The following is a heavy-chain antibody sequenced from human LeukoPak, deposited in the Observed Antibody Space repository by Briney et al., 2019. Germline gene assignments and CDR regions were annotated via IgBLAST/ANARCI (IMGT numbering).Heavy chain of an antibody. V-gene: IGHV3-7*01. D-gene: IGHD6-13*01. CDR2: IKQDGSEK. CDR3: ARNNIAASGDYFDY. J-gene: IGHJ4*02. Sequence: GGPLRLSCAASGFTFSSYWMSWVRQAPGKGLEWVANIKQDGSEKYYVDSVKGRFTISRDNAKNSLYLQMNSLRAEDTAVYYCARNNIAASGDYFDYWGQGTLVTVSS. CDR1: GFTFSSYW.